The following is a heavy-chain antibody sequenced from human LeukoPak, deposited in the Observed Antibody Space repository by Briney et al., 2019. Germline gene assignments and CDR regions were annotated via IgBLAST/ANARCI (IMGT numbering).Heavy chain of an antibody. V-gene: IGHV3-30*04. CDR3: ARDQAVAKLGRAFDI. D-gene: IGHD6-19*01. J-gene: IGHJ3*02. CDR1: GFTFSTYA. Sequence: PGRSLRLSCAASGFTFSTYAMHWVRQAPGKGLEWVAIITYDGSSKYKTASVKGRCTISRDNSKNTLYLQLSSLKPEDTAVYYCARDQAVAKLGRAFDIWGQGTMVTVSS. CDR2: ITYDGSSK.